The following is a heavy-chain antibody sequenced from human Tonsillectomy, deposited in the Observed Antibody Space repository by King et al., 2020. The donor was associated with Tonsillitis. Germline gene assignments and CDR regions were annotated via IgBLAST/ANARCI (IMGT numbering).Heavy chain of an antibody. CDR3: TIARDGGIWFVID. CDR2: IRSNANGGTT. Sequence: VQLVESGGGLVQPGRSLRLSCTASGFTFGDYAMSWFRQAPGKGLEWVGFIRSNANGGTTEDAATVKGRFTIERDDSKSIAYMNMNSLQTEDTAVYYCTIARDGGIWFVIDWGQGTLVTVSS. J-gene: IGHJ4*02. CDR1: GFTFGDYA. D-gene: IGHD3-10*01. V-gene: IGHV3-49*03.